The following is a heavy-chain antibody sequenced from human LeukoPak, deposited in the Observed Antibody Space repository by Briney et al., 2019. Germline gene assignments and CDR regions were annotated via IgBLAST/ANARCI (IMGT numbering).Heavy chain of an antibody. Sequence: SETLSLTCTVSGGSVSSGSYYWSWIRQPPGKGLEWIGYIYYSGSTNYNPSLKSRVTISVDRSKNQFSLKLSSVTAADTAVYYCARADPNRYSGSYYSYYFDYWGQGTLVTVSS. CDR1: GGSVSSGSYY. D-gene: IGHD1-26*01. CDR3: ARADPNRYSGSYYSYYFDY. J-gene: IGHJ4*02. CDR2: IYYSGST. V-gene: IGHV4-61*01.